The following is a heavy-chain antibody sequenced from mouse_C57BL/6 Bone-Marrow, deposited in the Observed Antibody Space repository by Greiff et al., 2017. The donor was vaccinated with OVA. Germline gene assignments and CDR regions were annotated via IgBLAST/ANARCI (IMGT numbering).Heavy chain of an antibody. CDR3: ARLGPGFAY. J-gene: IGHJ3*01. CDR2: IYPRSGNT. V-gene: IGHV1-81*01. Sequence: VQLQQSGAELARPGASVKLSCKASGYTFTSYGISWVKQRTGQGLEWIGEIYPRSGNTYYNEKFKGKAKMTADTSSSTAYMELRSRTSEDSAVYFCARLGPGFAYWGQGTLVTVSA. CDR1: GYTFTSYG. D-gene: IGHD4-1*01.